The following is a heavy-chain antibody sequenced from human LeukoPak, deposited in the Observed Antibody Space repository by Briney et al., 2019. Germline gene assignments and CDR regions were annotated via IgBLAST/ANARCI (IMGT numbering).Heavy chain of an antibody. CDR3: AKDRSTGYYDSWAFDI. V-gene: IGHV3-7*03. CDR1: GFTFSSYW. Sequence: GGSLRLSCAASGFTFSSYWMSWVRQAPGKGLEWVANIKQDGSEKYYVDSVKGRFTISRDNAKNSLYLQMNSLRAEDTALYYCAKDRSTGYYDSWAFDIWGQGTMVTVSS. D-gene: IGHD3-22*01. J-gene: IGHJ3*02. CDR2: IKQDGSEK.